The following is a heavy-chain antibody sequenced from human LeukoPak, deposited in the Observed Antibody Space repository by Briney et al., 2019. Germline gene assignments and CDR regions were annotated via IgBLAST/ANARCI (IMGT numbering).Heavy chain of an antibody. D-gene: IGHD3-22*01. Sequence: ASVKVSCKASGYTFTGYYMHWVRQAPGQGLEWMGWINPNSGGTNYAQKFQGRVTMTRDTSISTAYMELSRLRSDDTAVYYCARETYYYDSRHFDYWGQGTLVTVSS. J-gene: IGHJ4*02. CDR3: ARETYYYDSRHFDY. CDR2: INPNSGGT. CDR1: GYTFTGYY. V-gene: IGHV1-2*02.